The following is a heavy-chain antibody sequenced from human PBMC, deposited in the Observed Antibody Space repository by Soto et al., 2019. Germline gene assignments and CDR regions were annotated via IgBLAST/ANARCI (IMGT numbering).Heavy chain of an antibody. J-gene: IGHJ4*02. D-gene: IGHD3-10*01. V-gene: IGHV4-59*08. CDR3: ERVFMVRGYYFDY. Sequence: PSETLSLTCTVSDGSISSYYWSWIRQPPGKGLEWIGYIYYSGSTNYNPSLKSRVTISVDTSKNQFSLKLSSVTAADTAVYYCERVFMVRGYYFDYWGQGTLVTVSS. CDR1: DGSISSYY. CDR2: IYYSGST.